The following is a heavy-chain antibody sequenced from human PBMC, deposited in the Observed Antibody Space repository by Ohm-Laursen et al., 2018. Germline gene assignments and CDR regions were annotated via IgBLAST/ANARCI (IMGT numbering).Heavy chain of an antibody. CDR3: ARERIDYYETHDAFDI. CDR1: GFTFDDYG. J-gene: IGHJ3*02. V-gene: IGHV3-20*01. D-gene: IGHD3-22*01. CDR2: INWNGGST. Sequence: GSLRLSCAASGFTFDDYGISWVRQAPGKGLEWVSGINWNGGSTGYADSVKGRFTISRDNAKNSLYLQMNSLRAEDTALYHCARERIDYYETHDAFDIWGQGTMVTVSS.